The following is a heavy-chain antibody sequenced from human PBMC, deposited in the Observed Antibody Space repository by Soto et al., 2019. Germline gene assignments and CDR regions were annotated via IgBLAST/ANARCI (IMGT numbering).Heavy chain of an antibody. D-gene: IGHD3-16*01. V-gene: IGHV1-69*01. J-gene: IGHJ4*02. CDR1: GGTFSSYA. CDR2: IIPIFGTA. CDR3: ARALHHPNYDYVWGSYSGSPERFDY. Sequence: QVQLVQSGAEVKKPGSSVKVSCKASGGTFSSYAISWVRQAPGQGLEWMVGIIPIFGTANYAQKFQGRVTITADESTSTAYMELSSLRSEDTAVYYCARALHHPNYDYVWGSYSGSPERFDYWGQGTLVTVSS.